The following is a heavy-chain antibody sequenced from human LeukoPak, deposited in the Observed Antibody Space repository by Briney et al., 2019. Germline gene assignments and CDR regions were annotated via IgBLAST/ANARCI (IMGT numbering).Heavy chain of an antibody. J-gene: IGHJ3*02. CDR2: IIPIFGTA. Sequence: GASVKVSCKASGGTFSSYAISWVRQAPGQGLEWMGGIIPIFGTANYAQKFQGRVTTTADESTSTAYMELSSLRSEDTAVYYCARDVVVVPAPGNDAFDIWGQGTMVTVSS. D-gene: IGHD2-2*01. CDR3: ARDVVVVPAPGNDAFDI. V-gene: IGHV1-69*13. CDR1: GGTFSSYA.